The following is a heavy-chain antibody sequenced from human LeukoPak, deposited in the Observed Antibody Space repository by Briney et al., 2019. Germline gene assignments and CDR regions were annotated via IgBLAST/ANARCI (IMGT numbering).Heavy chain of an antibody. J-gene: IGHJ4*02. CDR2: TSASGGRT. V-gene: IGHV3-23*01. CDR1: GFSFSSYA. CDR3: AKDRIPTSGWESDY. D-gene: IGHD3-22*01. Sequence: PGGSLRLSCAASGFSFSSYAMSWVRQAAGKGLEWVSATSASGGRTYYTDSVKGRFTISRDNSKNTLYLQMNSLRAEDTAVYYCAKDRIPTSGWESDYWGQGTLVTVSS.